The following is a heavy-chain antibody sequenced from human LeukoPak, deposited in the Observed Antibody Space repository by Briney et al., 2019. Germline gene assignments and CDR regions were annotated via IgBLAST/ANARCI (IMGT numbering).Heavy chain of an antibody. CDR1: GFTFTSHY. V-gene: IGHV1-46*01. CDR2: INPSGGST. D-gene: IGHD1-26*01. Sequence: ASVKVSCKASGFTFTSHYLHRVRQAPGQGLEWMGIINPSGGSTSYAQEFQGRVTMTRDTSTSTVYMELSRLTSEDTAVYYCARYITVGATYQHFDYWGQGTLVTVSS. CDR3: ARYITVGATYQHFDY. J-gene: IGHJ4*02.